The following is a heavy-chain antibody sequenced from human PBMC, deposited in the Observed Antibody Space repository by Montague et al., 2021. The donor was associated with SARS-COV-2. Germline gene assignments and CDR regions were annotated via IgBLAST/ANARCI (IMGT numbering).Heavy chain of an antibody. CDR1: GGSITNNIDY. J-gene: IGHJ3*01. CDR3: ARLKRYFDSSGSPSAFDF. D-gene: IGHD3-22*01. V-gene: IGHV4-39*02. Sequence: SETLSLTCTVSGGSITNNIDYWTWIPPPPGKGLECIVSIYYTGNTYSNPSLRSPVTISVVTSKNHFTLKLISVTAAETAVYYCARLKRYFDSSGSPSAFDFWGQGTKVTVSS. CDR2: IYYTGNT.